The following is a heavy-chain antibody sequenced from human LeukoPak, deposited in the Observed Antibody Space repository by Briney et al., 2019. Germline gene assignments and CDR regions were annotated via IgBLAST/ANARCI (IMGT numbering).Heavy chain of an antibody. CDR2: ISYDGSNK. CDR1: GFTFSSYA. CDR3: ARDVSNSGYDGLADY. J-gene: IGHJ4*02. D-gene: IGHD5-12*01. Sequence: PGGSLRLSCAASGFTFSSYAMHWVRQAPGKGLEWVAVISYDGSNKYYADSVKGRFTISRDNSKNTLYLQMNSLRAEDTAVYYCARDVSNSGYDGLADYWSQGALVTVSA. V-gene: IGHV3-30*04.